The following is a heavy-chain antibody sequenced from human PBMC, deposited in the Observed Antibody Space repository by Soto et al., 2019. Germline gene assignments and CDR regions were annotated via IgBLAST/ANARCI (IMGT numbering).Heavy chain of an antibody. V-gene: IGHV1-2*02. CDR3: AKGGAIVAAGTRVYLYNAMDV. Sequence: QVQLVHSGTEVKRPGDSVKVSCKASGYTFTGYYVHWVRQAPGQGLEWMGWINPNSGDTYLAQRFQGRATMNRDTSIGTAYMARRGLTSDDTAEYCCAKGGAIVAAGTRVYLYNAMDVWGQGTTVTVSS. J-gene: IGHJ6*02. D-gene: IGHD1-26*01. CDR1: GYTFTGYY. CDR2: INPNSGDT.